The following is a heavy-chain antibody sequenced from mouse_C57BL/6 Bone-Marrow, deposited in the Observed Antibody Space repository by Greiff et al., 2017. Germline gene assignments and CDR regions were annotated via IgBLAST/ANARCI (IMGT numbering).Heavy chain of an antibody. D-gene: IGHD2-3*01. CDR1: GYTFTSYW. CDR2: IDPSDSYT. J-gene: IGHJ1*03. CDR3: AREIYDGYYFGYFDV. V-gene: IGHV1-50*01. Sequence: FQLQQPGAELVKPGASVKLSCKASGYTFTSYWMQWVKQRPGQGLEWIGEIDPSDSYTNYNQKFKGKATLTVDTSSSTAYMQLSSLTSEDSAVYYCAREIYDGYYFGYFDVWGTGTTVTVSS.